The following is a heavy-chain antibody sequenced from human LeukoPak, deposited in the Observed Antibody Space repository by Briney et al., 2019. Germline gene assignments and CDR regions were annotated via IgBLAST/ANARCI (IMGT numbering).Heavy chain of an antibody. CDR2: ISAYNGNT. D-gene: IGHD3-16*01. Sequence: ASVKVSCNASGYTFTSYGISWVRQAPGQGLEWMGWISAYNGNTNYAQKLQGRVTMTTDTSTSTAYMELRSLRSDDTAVYYCARALTYEREYYFDYWGQGTLVTVSS. V-gene: IGHV1-18*01. J-gene: IGHJ4*02. CDR3: ARALTYEREYYFDY. CDR1: GYTFTSYG.